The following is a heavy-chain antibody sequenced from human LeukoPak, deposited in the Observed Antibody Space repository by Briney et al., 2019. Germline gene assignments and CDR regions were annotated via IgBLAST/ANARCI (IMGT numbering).Heavy chain of an antibody. Sequence: GGSLRLSCAASGFTFNYAWMSWVRQAPGKGLEWVSVIYSGVTTYYADSVKGRFTISRDNSKNTLYLQMNSLRAEDTAVYYCARDTAAAGTESIDYWGQGTLVTVSS. D-gene: IGHD6-13*01. V-gene: IGHV3-53*01. CDR3: ARDTAAAGTESIDY. J-gene: IGHJ4*02. CDR1: GFTFNYAW. CDR2: IYSGVTT.